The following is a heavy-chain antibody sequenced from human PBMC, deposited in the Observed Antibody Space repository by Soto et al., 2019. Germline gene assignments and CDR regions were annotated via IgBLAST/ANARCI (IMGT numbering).Heavy chain of an antibody. Sequence: RTSPAKGLEWIAEIYHLGGTNYHPSLKSRVTISVDTAKNQVSLKLSSVTAADTAVYYCATMKKPRGYYYGLNIWGQGTTVT. V-gene: IGHV4-4*02. J-gene: IGHJ6*02. CDR3: ATMKKPRGYYYGLNI. CDR2: IYHLGGT.